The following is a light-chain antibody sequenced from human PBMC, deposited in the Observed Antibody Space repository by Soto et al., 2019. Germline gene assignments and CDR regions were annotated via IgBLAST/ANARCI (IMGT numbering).Light chain of an antibody. CDR2: EVV. CDR1: ENDIGVYDF. V-gene: IGLV2-8*01. J-gene: IGLJ1*01. CDR3: KSYAGSNTYV. Sequence: QSALTQPPSASGSPGQSVTISCTGAENDIGVYDFVSWYQHHPGKAPRLIIYEVVQRPSGAPDRFSGSKSGNTASLTVSGLQAADEADYFCKSYAGSNTYVFGSGTKVT.